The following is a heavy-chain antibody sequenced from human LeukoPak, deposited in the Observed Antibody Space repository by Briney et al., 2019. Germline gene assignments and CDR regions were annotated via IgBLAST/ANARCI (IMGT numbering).Heavy chain of an antibody. Sequence: ASVTVSCTASGYTFTGYYMHWVRQAPGQGLEWMGWINPNSGGTNYAQKFQGWVTMTRDTSISTAYMELSRLRSDDTAVYYCARDQVVVPAATASTPYYYYGMDVWGQGTTVTVSS. CDR2: INPNSGGT. CDR3: ARDQVVVPAATASTPYYYYGMDV. CDR1: GYTFTGYY. D-gene: IGHD2-2*01. V-gene: IGHV1-2*04. J-gene: IGHJ6*02.